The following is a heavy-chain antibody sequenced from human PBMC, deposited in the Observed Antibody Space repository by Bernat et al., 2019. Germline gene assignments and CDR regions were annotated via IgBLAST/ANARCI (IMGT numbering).Heavy chain of an antibody. D-gene: IGHD5-24*01. CDR2: IYFSGST. CDR3: ARYSDGYNPFDY. V-gene: IGHV4-30-4*01. J-gene: IGHJ4*02. Sequence: QVQLQESGPGLVKPSQTLSLTCTVSGGSISSGDYYWSWIRQPPGKGLEWIGYIYFSGSTWYNPSLKSRVTISMDTSKNQFSLKLSSVTAADTAVYYCARYSDGYNPFDYWGQGTLVTVSS. CDR1: GGSISSGDYY.